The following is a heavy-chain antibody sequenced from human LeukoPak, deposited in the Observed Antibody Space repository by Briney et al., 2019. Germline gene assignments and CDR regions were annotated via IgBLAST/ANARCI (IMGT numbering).Heavy chain of an antibody. J-gene: IGHJ4*02. CDR2: INHREST. V-gene: IGHV4-34*01. D-gene: IGHD3-3*01. Sequence: PSETLSLTCAVYGGSFSGYYWSWIGQPPGRGRDGMGEINHRESTNYNPSPKSRVTISVDTSKNQFSLKLSSVTAADTAVYYCARRRTRGYDFWSGYYTLCYFDYWGQGTLVTVSS. CDR3: ARRRTRGYDFWSGYYTLCYFDY. CDR1: GGSFSGYY.